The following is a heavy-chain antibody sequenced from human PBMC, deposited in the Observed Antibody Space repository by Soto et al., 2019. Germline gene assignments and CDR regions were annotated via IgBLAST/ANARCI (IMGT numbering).Heavy chain of an antibody. CDR1: GGSFSGYY. CDR3: ARGPYGAYNWFDP. J-gene: IGHJ5*02. Sequence: TSETLSLTCAVYGGSFSGYYWSWIRQPPGKGLEWIGQINHSGSTNYNPSLKSRVTISVDTSKNQFSLKLSSVTAADTAVYYCARGPYGAYNWFDPGGQGNLVTVSS. V-gene: IGHV4-34*01. D-gene: IGHD2-8*01. CDR2: INHSGST.